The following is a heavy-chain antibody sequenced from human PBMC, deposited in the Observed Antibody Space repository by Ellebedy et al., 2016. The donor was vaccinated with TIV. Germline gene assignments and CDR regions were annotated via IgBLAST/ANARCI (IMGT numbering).Heavy chain of an antibody. V-gene: IGHV5-51*01. CDR1: GYSFTSYW. CDR3: ARNQYYYGSGSIMRYAFDI. CDR2: IYPGDSDT. J-gene: IGHJ3*02. D-gene: IGHD3-10*01. Sequence: KVSCKGSGYSFTSYWIGWVRQKPGKGLEWMGIIYPGDSDTRYSPSFQGQVTISADKSISTAYLQWSSLKAPDTAMYYCARNQYYYGSGSIMRYAFDIWGQGTMVTVSS.